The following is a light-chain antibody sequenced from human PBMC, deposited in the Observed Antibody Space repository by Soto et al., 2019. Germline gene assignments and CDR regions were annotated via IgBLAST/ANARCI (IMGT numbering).Light chain of an antibody. CDR1: DIFNIR. J-gene: IGKJ1*01. V-gene: IGKV1-5*03. CDR2: KVS. Sequence: DIHLTQPPSTLSASIGDRVTIACRASDIFNIRLAWYQQKPGKAPKFLIYKVSSLQSGVPSRFSGSGSGTEFPLTISSLQPDDFATYYCQQYNRYPWTFGQGTKVDI. CDR3: QQYNRYPWT.